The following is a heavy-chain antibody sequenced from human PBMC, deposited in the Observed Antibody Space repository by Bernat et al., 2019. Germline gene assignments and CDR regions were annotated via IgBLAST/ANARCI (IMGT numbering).Heavy chain of an antibody. V-gene: IGHV4-61*02. CDR2: IYTSGST. CDR3: ARESKWGGVISRYFAS. J-gene: IGHJ4*02. Sequence: QVQLQESGPGLVKPSQTLSLTCTVSGGSISSGSYYWSWIRQPAGKGLEWIGRIYTSGSTNYKPSLKSRVTISVDTSKKQFSLKLSSVTAADTAVYYFARESKWGGVISRYFASRGQGTLVTASS. CDR1: GGSISSGSYY. D-gene: IGHD3-10*01.